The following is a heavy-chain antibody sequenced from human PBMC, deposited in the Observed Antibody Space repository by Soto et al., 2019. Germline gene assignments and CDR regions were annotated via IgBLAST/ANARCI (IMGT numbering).Heavy chain of an antibody. D-gene: IGHD3-10*01. J-gene: IGHJ4*02. V-gene: IGHV4-30-4*01. CDR3: ARGDYYSGSGNTGYYFDC. Sequence: PSEKLSLTCTVSGGSVSSGDFYWSWIRQPPGKGLEWIGYIFYSGSTYYNPSLKSRVTISVDTSKNQFSLNLTSVTAADTAVYYCARGDYYSGSGNTGYYFDCWGQGSLVTVYS. CDR1: GGSVSSGDFY. CDR2: IFYSGST.